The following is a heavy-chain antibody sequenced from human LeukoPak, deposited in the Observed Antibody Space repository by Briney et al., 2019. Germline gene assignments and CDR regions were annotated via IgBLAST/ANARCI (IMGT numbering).Heavy chain of an antibody. Sequence: ASVKVSCKAPGYTFTSQGISWVRQAPGQGLEWMGWISTYNGDTNYAQKLQGRVTLTTDTSTSTAYLELRSLRSDDTAVYYCARDYPLYSSNPEAFDIWGQGTKVTVSS. CDR2: ISTYNGDT. CDR3: ARDYPLYSSNPEAFDI. V-gene: IGHV1-18*01. CDR1: GYTFTSQG. J-gene: IGHJ3*02. D-gene: IGHD6-13*01.